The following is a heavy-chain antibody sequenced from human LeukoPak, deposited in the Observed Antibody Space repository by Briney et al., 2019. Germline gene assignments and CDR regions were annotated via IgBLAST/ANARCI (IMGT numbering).Heavy chain of an antibody. Sequence: SQTLSLTCTVSGGSISSGSYYWSWIRQPAGKGLEWIGRIYTSGSTNYNPSLKSRVTISVDTSKNQFSLKLSSVTAADTAVYYCARVSERDSSGYKGPYFDYWGQGTLVTVSS. CDR2: IYTSGST. V-gene: IGHV4-61*02. CDR1: GGSISSGSYY. J-gene: IGHJ4*02. D-gene: IGHD3-22*01. CDR3: ARVSERDSSGYKGPYFDY.